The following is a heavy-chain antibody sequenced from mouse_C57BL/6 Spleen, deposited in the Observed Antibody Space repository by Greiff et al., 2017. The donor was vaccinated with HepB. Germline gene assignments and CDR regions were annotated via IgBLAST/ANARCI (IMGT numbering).Heavy chain of an antibody. D-gene: IGHD2-4*01. V-gene: IGHV1-82*01. CDR3: ASIYYDYDWGFAY. CDR2: IYPGDGDT. CDR1: GYAFSSSW. J-gene: IGHJ3*01. Sequence: QVQLQQSGPELVKPGASVKISCKASGYAFSSSWMNWVKQRPGKGLEWIGRIYPGDGDTNYNGKFKGKATLTADKSSSTAYMQLSSLTSEDSAVYFCASIYYDYDWGFAYWGQGTLVTVSA.